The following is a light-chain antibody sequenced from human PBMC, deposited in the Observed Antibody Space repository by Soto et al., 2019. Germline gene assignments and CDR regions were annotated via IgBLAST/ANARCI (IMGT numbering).Light chain of an antibody. Sequence: QPALTQPRSVSGSPGQSVTISCTGTSSDVGIVSWYQQHPGKAPKLMIYDVTKRPSGVPDRFSASKSGNTASLTISGLQADDEADYYCCSFAGSYVFGKGTKLTVL. V-gene: IGLV2-11*01. CDR3: CSFAGSYV. CDR1: SSDVGI. CDR2: DVT. J-gene: IGLJ1*01.